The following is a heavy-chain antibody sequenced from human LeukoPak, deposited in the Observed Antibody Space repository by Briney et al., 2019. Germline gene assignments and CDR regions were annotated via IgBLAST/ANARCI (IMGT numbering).Heavy chain of an antibody. CDR2: INHSGST. CDR3: ARGSYSSGWYRRYFQH. J-gene: IGHJ1*01. V-gene: IGHV4-34*01. CDR1: GGSFSGYY. D-gene: IGHD6-19*01. Sequence: TSETLSLTCAVYGGSFSGYYWSWIRQPPGKGLEWTGEINHSGSTNYNPSLKSRVTISVDTSKNQFSLKLSSVTAADTAVYYCARGSYSSGWYRRYFQHWGQGTLVTVSS.